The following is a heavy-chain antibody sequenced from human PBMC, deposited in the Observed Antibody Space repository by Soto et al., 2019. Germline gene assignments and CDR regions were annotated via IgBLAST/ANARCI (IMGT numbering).Heavy chain of an antibody. D-gene: IGHD2-2*01. V-gene: IGHV5-51*01. J-gene: IGHJ4*02. CDR3: ARQGSCSITACYAVDY. CDR1: GYTFTSYW. CDR2: IYPGDSNT. Sequence: GESLKISCKGSGYTFTSYWIGWVRQMPGKGLEWMGSIYPGDSNTRYSPSFQGQVTISADKSISTAYLQWSSLKATDTAMYFCARQGSCSITACYAVDYWGQGTLVTVSS.